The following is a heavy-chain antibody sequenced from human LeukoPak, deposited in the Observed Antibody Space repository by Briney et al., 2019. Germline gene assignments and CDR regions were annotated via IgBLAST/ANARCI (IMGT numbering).Heavy chain of an antibody. Sequence: ASVKVSCKASGYTFTSYGISWVRQAPGQGLEWMGWISAYNGNTNYAQKLQGRVTITTDTSTSTAYMELRSLRSDDTAVYYCARVEGVLSSGYAFDYWGQGTLVTVSS. CDR1: GYTFTSYG. CDR2: ISAYNGNT. J-gene: IGHJ4*02. CDR3: ARVEGVLSSGYAFDY. D-gene: IGHD5-12*01. V-gene: IGHV1-18*04.